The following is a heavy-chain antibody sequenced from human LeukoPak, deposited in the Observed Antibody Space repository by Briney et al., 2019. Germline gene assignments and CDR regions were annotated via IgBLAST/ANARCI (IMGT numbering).Heavy chain of an antibody. J-gene: IGHJ5*02. D-gene: IGHD6-19*01. V-gene: IGHV3-21*04. CDR1: GFSFSRYS. CDR2: ISDSGRYK. Sequence: PGGSLRLSCVASGFSFSRYSLNWVRLAPGKGPEWVSYISDSGRYKLYSDSVKGRFTISRDSANSSVLLHMSSLTAEDTAVYYCARAQEAVPGTTPLDPWGQGTLVIVSS. CDR3: ARAQEAVPGTTPLDP.